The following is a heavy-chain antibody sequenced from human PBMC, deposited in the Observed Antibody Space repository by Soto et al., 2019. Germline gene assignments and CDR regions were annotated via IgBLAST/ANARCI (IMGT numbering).Heavy chain of an antibody. J-gene: IGHJ4*02. Sequence: GGSLRLSCAASGFTFSSYAMSWVRQAPGKGLEWVSAISGSGGSTYYADSVKGRFTISRANSKNTPYLQMNSLRAEDTAVYYCAKDCITMVRGVISEIWGFDYWGQGTLVTVSS. CDR3: AKDCITMVRGVISEIWGFDY. CDR2: ISGSGGST. V-gene: IGHV3-23*01. D-gene: IGHD3-10*01. CDR1: GFTFSSYA.